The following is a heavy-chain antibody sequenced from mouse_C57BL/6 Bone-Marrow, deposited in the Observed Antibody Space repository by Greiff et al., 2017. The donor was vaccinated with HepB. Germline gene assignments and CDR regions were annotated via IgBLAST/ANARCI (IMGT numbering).Heavy chain of an antibody. V-gene: IGHV1-80*01. Sequence: VKLMESGAELVKPGASVKISCKASGYAFSSYWMNWVKQRPGKGLEWIGQIYPGDGDTNYNGKFKGKATLTADKSSSTAYMQLSSLTSEDSAVYFCARSDLYPSWFAYWGQGTLVTVSA. D-gene: IGHD2-3*01. CDR3: ARSDLYPSWFAY. CDR1: GYAFSSYW. CDR2: IYPGDGDT. J-gene: IGHJ3*01.